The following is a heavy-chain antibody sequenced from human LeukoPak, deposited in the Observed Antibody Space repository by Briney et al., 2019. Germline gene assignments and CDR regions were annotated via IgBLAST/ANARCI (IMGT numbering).Heavy chain of an antibody. J-gene: IGHJ3*02. D-gene: IGHD6-13*01. CDR2: IRYDGSNK. CDR1: GFTFSSYG. Sequence: PGGSLRLSCAASGFTFSSYGMHWFRQAPGKGLEGVAFIRYDGSNKYYADSVKGRFTISRDNSKYTMYLQMNGLRAEDTAVYYCAKCYSNNWSDAFDIWGQGTMVTVSS. CDR3: AKCYSNNWSDAFDI. V-gene: IGHV3-30*02.